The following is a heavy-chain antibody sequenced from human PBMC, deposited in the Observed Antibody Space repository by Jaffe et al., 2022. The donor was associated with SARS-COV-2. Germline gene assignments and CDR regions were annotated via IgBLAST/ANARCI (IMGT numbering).Heavy chain of an antibody. Sequence: QVQLQESGPGLVKPSETLSLTCTVSGGSISTYYWNWIRQPPGKGLEWIGHIYYSGSTNYNPSLTSRVTISVDTSKNQFSLRLTSVTAADTAMYYCARAGDAYSFPFDFWGQGTLVTVSS. D-gene: IGHD5-18*01. CDR3: ARAGDAYSFPFDF. V-gene: IGHV4-59*01. CDR2: IYYSGST. CDR1: GGSISTYY. J-gene: IGHJ4*02.